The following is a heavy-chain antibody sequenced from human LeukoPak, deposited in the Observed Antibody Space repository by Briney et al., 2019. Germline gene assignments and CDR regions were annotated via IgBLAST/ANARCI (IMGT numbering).Heavy chain of an antibody. CDR1: GGFFSDYY. Sequence: KPSETLSLTCAVDGGFFSDYYWSWIRHPPGKRVEWVGKINHSGSTNYNPPIKSRVTISEDTSKNQFYLKRCSVTAADTAVYYCARGRLLPTLGAFDIWGQGTMVTVSS. V-gene: IGHV4-34*01. J-gene: IGHJ3*02. CDR3: ARGRLLPTLGAFDI. CDR2: INHSGST. D-gene: IGHD2-21*02.